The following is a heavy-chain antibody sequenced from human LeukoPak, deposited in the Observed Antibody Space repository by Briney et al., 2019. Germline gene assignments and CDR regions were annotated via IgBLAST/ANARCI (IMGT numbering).Heavy chain of an antibody. CDR3: ARQPSSWFTSFDS. D-gene: IGHD6-13*01. CDR2: IYYSGST. V-gene: IGHV4-59*01. J-gene: IGHJ4*02. Sequence: PSETLSLTCTVSGGSLSSYFWSWIRQPPGKGLEWIAYIYYSGSTNYNPPLKSRVTISVDTSKNQFSLKLSSVIAADTAVYYCARQPSSWFTSFDSWGQGTLVTVSS. CDR1: GGSLSSYF.